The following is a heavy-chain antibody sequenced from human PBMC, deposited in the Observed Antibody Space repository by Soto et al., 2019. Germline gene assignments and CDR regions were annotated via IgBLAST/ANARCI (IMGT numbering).Heavy chain of an antibody. CDR3: ARLIGKSWLDY. CDR1: GDSVSSYSVV. Sequence: PSQTLSLTCAISGDSVSSYSVVWNWIRQSPSGGLEWLGRTYYRSKWYSEYAISVQSRITVNADTSKNQVSLQLDSVTPDDTAVYYCARLIGKSWLDYWGQGTLVTVPS. J-gene: IGHJ4*02. D-gene: IGHD3-9*01. CDR2: TYYRSKWYS. V-gene: IGHV6-1*01.